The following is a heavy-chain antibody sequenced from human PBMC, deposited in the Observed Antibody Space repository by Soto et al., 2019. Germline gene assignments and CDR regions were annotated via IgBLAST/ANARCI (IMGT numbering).Heavy chain of an antibody. D-gene: IGHD4-17*01. Sequence: SETLSLTCTVSGASVRSGSYYWSWVRQPPGRGLEWIAYIYDTGTTNYNPSLKSRVTMSVDTSKNQFSLKLNSLTAADTAVYYCARVEDYGDYFDYWGQGTLVTVSS. CDR1: GASVRSGSYY. CDR3: ARVEDYGDYFDY. V-gene: IGHV4-61*01. J-gene: IGHJ4*02. CDR2: IYDTGTT.